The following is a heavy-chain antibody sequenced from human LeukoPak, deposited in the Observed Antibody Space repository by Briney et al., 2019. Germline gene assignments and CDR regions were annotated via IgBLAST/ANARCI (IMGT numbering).Heavy chain of an antibody. Sequence: GGSLRLSCAGSGFTFNSFSMSWVRQAPGKGLEWLSYISSSSSTIYYAGSVKGRFTISRDYAKRSLYLQMNSLRDDDTAVYYCARDWNSQQPRAIDYWGQGTLVTVSS. CDR2: ISSSSSTI. CDR3: ARDWNSQQPRAIDY. V-gene: IGHV3-48*02. CDR1: GFTFNSFS. J-gene: IGHJ4*02. D-gene: IGHD6-13*01.